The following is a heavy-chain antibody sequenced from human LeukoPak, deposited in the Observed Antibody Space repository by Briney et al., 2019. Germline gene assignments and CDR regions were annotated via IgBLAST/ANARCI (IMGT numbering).Heavy chain of an antibody. D-gene: IGHD3-3*01. CDR2: IYYSGST. V-gene: IGHV4-59*01. J-gene: IGHJ4*02. CDR1: GGSISSYY. CDR3: ARLGFWRQEIDY. Sequence: SETLSLTCTVSGGSISSYYWSWIRQPPGKGLEWIGYIYYSGSTNYNPSLKSRVTISVDTSKNQFSLKLSSVTAAGTAVYYCARLGFWRQEIDYWGQGTLVTVSS.